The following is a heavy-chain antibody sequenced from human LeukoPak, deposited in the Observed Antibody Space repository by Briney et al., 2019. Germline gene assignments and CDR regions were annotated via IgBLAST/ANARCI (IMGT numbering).Heavy chain of an antibody. V-gene: IGHV3-21*01. D-gene: IGHD6-13*01. CDR1: GFTFSSYG. Sequence: PGGSLRLSCAVSGFTFSSYGMSWVRQAPGKGLEWVSSISSSSSYIYYADSVKGRFTISRDNAKNSLYLQMNSLRAEDTAVYYCASPYSSRWYELCYWGQGTLVTVSS. J-gene: IGHJ4*02. CDR3: ASPYSSRWYELCY. CDR2: ISSSSSYI.